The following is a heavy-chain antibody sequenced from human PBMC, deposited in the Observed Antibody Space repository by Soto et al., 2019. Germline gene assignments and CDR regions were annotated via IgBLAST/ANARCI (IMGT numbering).Heavy chain of an antibody. D-gene: IGHD5-12*01. Sequence: QVQLQQWGAGLLKPSATLSLTCAVNGGSLTGYYWSWIRPPPGKGLEWIGEIKDGGSTNYSPSLRGRATISSDTSNNQFSLKLNSVTAADTAVYYCARGQEGIVATHWDQGALVTVSS. CDR3: ARGQEGIVATH. CDR1: GGSLTGYY. CDR2: IKDGGST. J-gene: IGHJ4*02. V-gene: IGHV4-34*01.